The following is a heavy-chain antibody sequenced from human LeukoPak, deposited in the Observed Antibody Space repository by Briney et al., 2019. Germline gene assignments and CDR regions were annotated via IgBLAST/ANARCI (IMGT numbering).Heavy chain of an antibody. Sequence: SETLSLTCTVSGDSITTYYWSWIRQPPGKGLEWIGYIFQSGTTKYNPSLKSRVTILSDVSKNQFPLKLSSVTAADTAVYYCATVTPYYYYMDVWGKGTTVTISS. CDR3: ATVTPYYYYMDV. CDR1: GDSITTYY. CDR2: IFQSGTT. J-gene: IGHJ6*03. V-gene: IGHV4-59*01. D-gene: IGHD4-17*01.